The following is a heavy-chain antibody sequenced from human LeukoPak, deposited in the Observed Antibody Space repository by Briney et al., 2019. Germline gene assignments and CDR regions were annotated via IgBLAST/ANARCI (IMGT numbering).Heavy chain of an antibody. CDR1: GYTFTGYY. CDR3: ARELWSGVNDNSPHLDY. CDR2: INPNSGGT. Sequence: ASVTVSFEASGYTFTGYYIHWVRQAPGQGLEWMGWINPNSGGTTYAQKFQGRVTMTRDTSITTTYMDLSRLTSDDTAVYYCARELWSGVNDNSPHLDYWGQGTLVTVSS. V-gene: IGHV1-2*02. J-gene: IGHJ4*02. D-gene: IGHD3-3*01.